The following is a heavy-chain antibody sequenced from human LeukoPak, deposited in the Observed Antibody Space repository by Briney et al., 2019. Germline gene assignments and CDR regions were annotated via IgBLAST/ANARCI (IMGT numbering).Heavy chain of an antibody. V-gene: IGHV4-4*02. Sequence: GSLRLSCAASGFNFGNYGMNWVRQPPGKGLEWIGEIYPSGSTNYNPSLKSRVTMSVDESKNEFSLKLTSVTAADTAVYYCARFHTSSWFFDSWGQGILVTVSS. CDR2: IYPSGST. CDR3: ARFHTSSWFFDS. CDR1: GFNFGNYG. J-gene: IGHJ4*02. D-gene: IGHD6-13*01.